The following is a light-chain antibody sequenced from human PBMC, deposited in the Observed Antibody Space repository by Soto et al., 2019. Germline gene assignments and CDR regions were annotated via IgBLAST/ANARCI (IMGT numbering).Light chain of an antibody. CDR1: QSINTC. CDR2: DAS. Sequence: DIQMTQSPSTLSASVGDRVTITCRASQSINTCLAWYQRKPGKAPKLLIFDASTLESGVPSRFSGSGSGTEFTLTISSLQPDDFATYYCQQYNIYSWTFGQGTKVDIK. V-gene: IGKV1-5*01. CDR3: QQYNIYSWT. J-gene: IGKJ1*01.